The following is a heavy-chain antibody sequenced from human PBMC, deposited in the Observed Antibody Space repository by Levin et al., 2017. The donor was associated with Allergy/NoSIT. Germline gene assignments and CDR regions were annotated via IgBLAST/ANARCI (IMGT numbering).Heavy chain of an antibody. V-gene: IGHV4-59*01. CDR3: ARDRTVPTGGAGGTCVYGAEG. Sequence: SETLSLTCTVSGAPISSYYWSWIRQTPGRQLEWIGYIHYSGATKYNPALNSRVTISLDTGKNQLSLKLNFVTAADTAVYYCARDRTVPTGGAGGTCVYGAEGWGQGTTVTVSS. D-gene: IGHD1-7*01. CDR1: GAPISSYY. CDR2: IHYSGAT. J-gene: IGHJ6*02.